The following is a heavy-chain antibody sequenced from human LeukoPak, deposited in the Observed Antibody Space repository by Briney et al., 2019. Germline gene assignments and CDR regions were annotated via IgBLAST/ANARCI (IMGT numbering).Heavy chain of an antibody. V-gene: IGHV3-23*01. CDR1: GFTFSSSA. CDR2: MSGRGSGGST. Sequence: PGGSLRLPCAGSGFTFSSSAMSWARQAPGKGLEWVSSMSGRGSGGSTYYADSVKGRFTISRDNSKSTLYLQMNSLRAEDTAVYYCAKSGYNRFDYWGQGTLVTVSS. J-gene: IGHJ4*02. D-gene: IGHD5-24*01. CDR3: AKSGYNRFDY.